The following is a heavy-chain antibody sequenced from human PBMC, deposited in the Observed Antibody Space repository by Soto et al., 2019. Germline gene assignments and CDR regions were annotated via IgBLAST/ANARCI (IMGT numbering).Heavy chain of an antibody. CDR3: ARSRTPKAADAPIGGYMEV. D-gene: IGHD6-13*01. V-gene: IGHV4-31*03. CDR1: GGSIIGGGGR. J-gene: IGHJ6*03. Sequence: SLTCTVSGGSIIGGGGRCSRIRQHPGKGLEWIGYIYYSGSTYYNPSLKSRVNISVDTSKNQFSLKLSSVTAADTAVYYCARSRTPKAADAPIGGYMEVWGKRTTVTVSS. CDR2: IYYSGST.